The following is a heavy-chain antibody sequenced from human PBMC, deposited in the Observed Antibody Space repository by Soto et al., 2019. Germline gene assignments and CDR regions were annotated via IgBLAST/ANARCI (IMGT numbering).Heavy chain of an antibody. Sequence: GGSLRLSCAASGLTFSSYWMHWVRQAPGKGLVWVSRINSDGSSTSYADSVKCRFTISRDNAKNTLYLQMNSLRAEDTAVYYCARAQGAVAGRMRYFDYWGQGTRGTVAS. V-gene: IGHV3-74*01. CDR2: INSDGSST. D-gene: IGHD6-19*01. J-gene: IGHJ4*02. CDR3: ARAQGAVAGRMRYFDY. CDR1: GLTFSSYW.